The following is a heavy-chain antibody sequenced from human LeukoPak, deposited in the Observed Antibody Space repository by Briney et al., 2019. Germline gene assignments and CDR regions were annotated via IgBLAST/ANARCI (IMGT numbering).Heavy chain of an antibody. J-gene: IGHJ4*02. V-gene: IGHV1-24*01. CDR2: FDPEDGET. D-gene: IGHD3-3*01. CDR1: GYTLTELS. CDR3: AKNPKAVTISGVPSQGY. Sequence: ASVKVSCKVSGYTLTELSMHWVRQAPGKGLEWMGGFDPEDGETIYAQKFQGRVTMTEDTSTDTAYMELSSLRSEDTAVYYCAKNPKAVTISGVPSQGYWGQGTLVTVSS.